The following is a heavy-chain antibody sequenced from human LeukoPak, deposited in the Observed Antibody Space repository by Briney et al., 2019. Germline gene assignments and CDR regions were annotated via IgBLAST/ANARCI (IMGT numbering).Heavy chain of an antibody. J-gene: IGHJ6*03. D-gene: IGHD6-13*01. CDR2: IIPIFGTA. V-gene: IGHV1-69*05. Sequence: SVKVSCKASGGTFSSYAISWVRQAPGQGLEWMGGIIPIFGTANYAQKFQGRVTITTDESTSTAYMELSSLRSEDTAVYYCASSPAAAGRYYYYTDVWGKGTTVTVSS. CDR3: ASSPAAAGRYYYYTDV. CDR1: GGTFSSYA.